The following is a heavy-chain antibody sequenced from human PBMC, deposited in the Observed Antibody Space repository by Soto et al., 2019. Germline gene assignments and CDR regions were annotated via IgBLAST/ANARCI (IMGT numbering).Heavy chain of an antibody. CDR2: IYYDGSNK. Sequence: QVQLVESGGGVVQPGRSLGLSCAASGFTFSSYGMHWVRQAPGKGLEWVAVIYYDGSNKYYADSVKGRFTISRDNSKNTLYLQMYGLRAEDAAVYYCARSQYSSSWYPFDYWGQGTLVTVSS. CDR3: ARSQYSSSWYPFDY. D-gene: IGHD6-13*01. V-gene: IGHV3-33*01. J-gene: IGHJ4*02. CDR1: GFTFSSYG.